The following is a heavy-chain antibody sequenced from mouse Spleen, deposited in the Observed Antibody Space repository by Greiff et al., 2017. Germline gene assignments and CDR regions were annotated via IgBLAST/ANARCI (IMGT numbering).Heavy chain of an antibody. V-gene: IGHV5-4*01. CDR2: ISDGGSYT. D-gene: IGHD2-12*01. CDR3: ARESSYYTDAMDY. J-gene: IGHJ4*01. Sequence: EVKLVESGGGLVKPGGSLKLSCAASGFTFSSYAMSWVRQTPEKRLEWVATISDGGSYTYYPDNVKGRFTISRDNAKNNLYLQMSHLKSEDTAMNYCARESSYYTDAMDYWGQGTSVTVSS. CDR1: GFTFSSYA.